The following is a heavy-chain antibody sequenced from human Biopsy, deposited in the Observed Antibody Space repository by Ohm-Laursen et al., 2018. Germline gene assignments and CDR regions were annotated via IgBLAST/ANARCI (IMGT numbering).Heavy chain of an antibody. CDR3: AREDEGLLRALDL. CDR2: IYTIGDT. CDR1: GASMTGYF. J-gene: IGHJ3*01. Sequence: GTLSLTCIVSGASMTGYFWTWVRQPAGKGLEWIGHIYTIGDTTYNPSLESRATMSLDTSKNQFSLKMTSLTAADTAVYFCAREDEGLLRALDLWGQGTMVTVSS. V-gene: IGHV4-4*07. D-gene: IGHD3-3*01.